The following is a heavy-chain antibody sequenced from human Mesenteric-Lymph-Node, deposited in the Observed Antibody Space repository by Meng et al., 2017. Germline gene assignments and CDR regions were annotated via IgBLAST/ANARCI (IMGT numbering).Heavy chain of an antibody. CDR2: ISVYNGDT. D-gene: IGHD3-22*01. CDR3: ARGADSSGYYYAEFDY. J-gene: IGHJ4*02. Sequence: QVQMVQSGAEVKKPGAAVKVACKAVGYTCAGYGISWVRQAPGPGLEWMGWISVYNGDTNYAQKIQDRVTMTTDTSTSTAYMELRSLRSDDTAVYSCARGADSSGYYYAEFDYWGQGTLVTVSS. V-gene: IGHV1-18*01. CDR1: GYTCAGYG.